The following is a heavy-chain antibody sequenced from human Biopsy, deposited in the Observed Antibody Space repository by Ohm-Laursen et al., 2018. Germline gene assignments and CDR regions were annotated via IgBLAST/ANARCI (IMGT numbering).Heavy chain of an antibody. J-gene: IGHJ6*02. CDR2: IYYSGST. V-gene: IGHV4-59*07. Sequence: SDTPSLTCAVSGGSISSYYWSWIRQPPGKGLEWIGYIYYSGSTNYNPSLKSRVTISVDTSKNQFSLRLNSVTAADTAVYYCARATNSTGWPYYYFYGMDVWGQGTTVTVSS. CDR3: ARATNSTGWPYYYFYGMDV. CDR1: GGSISSYY. D-gene: IGHD2/OR15-2a*01.